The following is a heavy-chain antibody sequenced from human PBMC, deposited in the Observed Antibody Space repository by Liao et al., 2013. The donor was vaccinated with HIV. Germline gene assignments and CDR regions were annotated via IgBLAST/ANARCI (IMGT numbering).Heavy chain of an antibody. D-gene: IGHD3-22*01. CDR2: INHSGST. J-gene: IGHJ6*03. Sequence: QVQLQQWGAGLLKPSETLSLTCAVYGGSFSGYYWSWIRQPPGKGLEWIGEINHSGSTNYNPSLKSRVTISVDTSKNQFSLKLSSVTAADTAVYYCAVTYYYDSSGYYDPMDVWGKGTTVTVSS. CDR3: AVTYYYDSSGYYDPMDV. CDR1: GGSFSGYY. V-gene: IGHV4-34*01.